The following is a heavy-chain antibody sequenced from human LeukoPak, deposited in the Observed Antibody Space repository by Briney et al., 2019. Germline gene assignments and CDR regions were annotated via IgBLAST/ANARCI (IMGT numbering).Heavy chain of an antibody. D-gene: IGHD1-26*01. CDR1: GGTFSSYA. Sequence: GASVKVSCKASGGTFSSYAISWVRQAPGPGLEWMGGIIPIFGTATYAQNFQGRVTITADESTSTAYMELSSLRSEDTAVYYCARGRGRSGGSYYLVYYYYYYMDVWGKGTTVTVSS. J-gene: IGHJ6*03. V-gene: IGHV1-69*01. CDR2: IIPIFGTA. CDR3: ARGRGRSGGSYYLVYYYYYYMDV.